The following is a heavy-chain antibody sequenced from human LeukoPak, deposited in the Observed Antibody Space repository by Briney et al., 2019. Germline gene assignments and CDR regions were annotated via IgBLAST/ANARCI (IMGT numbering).Heavy chain of an antibody. CDR2: IYPGDSDT. CDR3: ARPSSGWFRFDY. J-gene: IGHJ4*02. Sequence: KPGESLKISCQGSGSSFTSYWIGWVRQLPGKGLEWMGIIYPGDSDTTYSPSFQGQVTISADKSISTAYLQWSSLKASDTAMYYCARPSSGWFRFDYWGQGTLVTVSS. V-gene: IGHV5-51*01. CDR1: GSSFTSYW. D-gene: IGHD6-19*01.